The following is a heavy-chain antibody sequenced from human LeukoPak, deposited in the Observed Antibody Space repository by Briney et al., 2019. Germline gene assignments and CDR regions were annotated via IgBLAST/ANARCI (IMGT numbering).Heavy chain of an antibody. J-gene: IGHJ6*02. CDR2: IYYSGST. Sequence: SETLSLTCTVSGGSISSYYWSWIRQPPGKGLEWIGYIYYSGSTNYNPSLKSRVTISVDTSKNQFSLKLSSVTAADTAVYYCARGDGSGLYGMDVWGQGTTATVSS. CDR3: ARGDGSGLYGMDV. D-gene: IGHD3-10*01. V-gene: IGHV4-59*01. CDR1: GGSISSYY.